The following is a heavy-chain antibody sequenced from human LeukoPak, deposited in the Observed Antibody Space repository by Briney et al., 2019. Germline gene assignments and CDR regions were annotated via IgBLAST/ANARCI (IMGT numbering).Heavy chain of an antibody. Sequence: PSQTLSLTCTVSGGSISSGSYYWSWIRQPAGKGLEWIGRIYSSGSTNYNPSLKSRATISVDTSKDQFSLKLSSVTAADTAVYYCARPSGYDPQGFDLWGRGTLVTVSS. CDR1: GGSISSGSYY. J-gene: IGHJ2*01. CDR3: ARPSGYDPQGFDL. V-gene: IGHV4-61*02. CDR2: IYSSGST. D-gene: IGHD5-12*01.